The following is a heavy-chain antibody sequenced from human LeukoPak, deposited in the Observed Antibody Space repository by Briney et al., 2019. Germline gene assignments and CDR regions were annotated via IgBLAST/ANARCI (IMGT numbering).Heavy chain of an antibody. Sequence: SGTLSLTCAVSGGSISSNYWWSWVRQPPGKGLEWIGEIYHSGSTNYNPSLKSRVTISFDKSKNQFSLKLSSVTAADTAVYYCARAPSYYDFWSGYMDVWGKGTTVTVSS. D-gene: IGHD3-3*01. CDR1: GGSISSNYW. CDR2: IYHSGST. V-gene: IGHV4-4*02. J-gene: IGHJ6*03. CDR3: ARAPSYYDFWSGYMDV.